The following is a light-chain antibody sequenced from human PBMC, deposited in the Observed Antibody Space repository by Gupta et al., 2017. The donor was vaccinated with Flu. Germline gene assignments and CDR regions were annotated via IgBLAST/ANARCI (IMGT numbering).Light chain of an antibody. V-gene: IGKV1-39*01. CDR2: TAS. Sequence: QMTQSPSSLSASVGDRVTITCRASQTISDYLNWYQQKPGKAPKLLIHTASSLQRGVPSRFSGGGSGTDFTLTISSLQPEDFAVYYCQHSRTFGQGTKVEIK. CDR1: QTISDY. J-gene: IGKJ1*01. CDR3: QHSRT.